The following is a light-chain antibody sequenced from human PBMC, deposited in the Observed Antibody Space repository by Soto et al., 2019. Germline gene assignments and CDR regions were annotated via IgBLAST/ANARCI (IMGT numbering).Light chain of an antibody. CDR1: SSDIGAYNS. CDR3: SSRTTSNPYV. J-gene: IGLJ1*01. Sequence: QSALTQPASVSGSPGQSITISCTGTSSDIGAYNSVSWYQQHPGKAPKLMIHEVSNRPSGVSNRFSASKSGNTASLTISGLQAEDEADYYCSSRTTSNPYVFGTGTKLTVL. V-gene: IGLV2-14*01. CDR2: EVS.